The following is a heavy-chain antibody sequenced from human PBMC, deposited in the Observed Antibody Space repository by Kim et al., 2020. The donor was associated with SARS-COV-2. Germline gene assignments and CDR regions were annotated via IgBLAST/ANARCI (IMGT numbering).Heavy chain of an antibody. J-gene: IGHJ4*02. CDR1: GFTVSSNY. D-gene: IGHD3-3*01. Sequence: GGSLRLSCAASGFTVSSNYMSWVRQAPGKGLEWVSVIYSGGSTYYADSVKGRFTISRDNSKNTLYLQMNSLRAEDTAVYYCARSPYDFWSGYLDYWGQGTLVTLS. CDR3: ARSPYDFWSGYLDY. CDR2: IYSGGST. V-gene: IGHV3-66*01.